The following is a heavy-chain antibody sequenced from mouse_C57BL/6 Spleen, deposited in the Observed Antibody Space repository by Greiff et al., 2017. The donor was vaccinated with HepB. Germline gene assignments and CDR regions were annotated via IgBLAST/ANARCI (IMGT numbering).Heavy chain of an antibody. Sequence: QVQLQQPGAELVRPGSSVKLSCKASGYTFTSYWMHWVKQRPIQGLEWIGNIDPSDSETHYNQKFKDKATLTVDKSSSTAYMQLSSLTSEDSAVYSCARAAHAGYYAMDYWGQGTSVTVSS. J-gene: IGHJ4*01. V-gene: IGHV1-52*01. CDR2: IDPSDSET. CDR1: GYTFTSYW. D-gene: IGHD3-2*02. CDR3: ARAAHAGYYAMDY.